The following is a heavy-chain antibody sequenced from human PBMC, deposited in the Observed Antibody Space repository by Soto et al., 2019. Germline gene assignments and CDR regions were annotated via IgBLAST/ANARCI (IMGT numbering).Heavy chain of an antibody. CDR2: ISYDGSNK. D-gene: IGHD3-22*01. Sequence: GGSLRLSCAASGFTFSSYGMHWVRQAPGKGLEWVAVISYDGSNKYYADSVKGRFTISRDNSKNTLYLQMNSLRAEDTAVYYCAKDGWYYDSSGYFDDAFDIWGQGTMVTVSS. CDR3: AKDGWYYDSSGYFDDAFDI. J-gene: IGHJ3*02. V-gene: IGHV3-30*18. CDR1: GFTFSSYG.